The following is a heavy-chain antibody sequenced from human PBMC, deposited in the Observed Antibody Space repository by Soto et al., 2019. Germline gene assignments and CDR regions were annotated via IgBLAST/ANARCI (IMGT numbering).Heavy chain of an antibody. Sequence: CGSLRLSCAASRSTFSRYEMNWVRQAPGNRLEWLASISSSGTSIYYADSVKGRFSISRDNDKNSVYLATNSLRVDDTAVYYCAKDRHTAMAPYYYYYGMDVWGQVTTVTVSS. CDR1: RSTFSRYE. J-gene: IGHJ6*02. CDR3: AKDRHTAMAPYYYYYGMDV. CDR2: ISSSGTSI. D-gene: IGHD5-18*01. V-gene: IGHV3-48*03.